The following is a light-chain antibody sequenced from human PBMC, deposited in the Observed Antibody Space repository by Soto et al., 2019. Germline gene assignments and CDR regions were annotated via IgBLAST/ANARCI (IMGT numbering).Light chain of an antibody. CDR2: DAS. CDR3: QQRSNWPLT. Sequence: EIVLTPSPATLSLSPWERATLSWRASQGVNSYLAWYQQKPGQGPRLLIYDASRRATGVPARFSGSGSGTDFTLTINSLELEDFAVYYCQQRSNWPLTFGGGTKVDIK. J-gene: IGKJ4*01. V-gene: IGKV3-11*01. CDR1: QGVNSY.